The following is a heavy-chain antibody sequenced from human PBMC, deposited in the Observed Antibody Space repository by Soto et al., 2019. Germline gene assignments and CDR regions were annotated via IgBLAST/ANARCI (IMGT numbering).Heavy chain of an antibody. CDR2: IYPGDSDT. CDR3: ARGGRFLEWLSTLPYFDY. CDR1: GYSFTSYW. D-gene: IGHD3-3*01. J-gene: IGHJ4*02. Sequence: GESLKISCKGSGYSFTSYWIGWVRQMPGKGLEWMGIIYPGDSDTRYSPSFQGQVTISADKSISTAYLQWSSLKASDTAMYYCARGGRFLEWLSTLPYFDYWGQRTLVTVSS. V-gene: IGHV5-51*01.